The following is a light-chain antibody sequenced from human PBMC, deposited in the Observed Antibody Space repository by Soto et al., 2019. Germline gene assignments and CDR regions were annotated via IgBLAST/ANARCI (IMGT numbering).Light chain of an antibody. CDR3: QKYNSAPPFT. CDR1: QGISNY. Sequence: DIQMTQSPSSLSASVGDRVTITCRASQGISNYLAWYQQKPGKVPKLLIYAAPTLQSGVPSRFSGSGSGTDFTLTISSLQPEDVATYYCQKYNSAPPFTFGGGTKVEIK. V-gene: IGKV1-27*01. CDR2: AAP. J-gene: IGKJ4*01.